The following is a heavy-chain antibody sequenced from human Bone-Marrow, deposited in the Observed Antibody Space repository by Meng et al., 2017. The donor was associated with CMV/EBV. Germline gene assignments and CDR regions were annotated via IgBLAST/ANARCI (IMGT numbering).Heavy chain of an antibody. V-gene: IGHV1-2*02. CDR1: GYTFTGYY. D-gene: IGHD2-21*01. Sequence: ASVKVSCKASGYTFTGYYMHWVRQAPGQGLEWMGWINPNSGGTNYAQKFQGRVTMTRDTSISTAYMELSRLRSDDTAVYYCARADSGSVYNWFDPWGQGTTVTVSS. CDR2: INPNSGGT. J-gene: IGHJ5*01. CDR3: ARADSGSVYNWFDP.